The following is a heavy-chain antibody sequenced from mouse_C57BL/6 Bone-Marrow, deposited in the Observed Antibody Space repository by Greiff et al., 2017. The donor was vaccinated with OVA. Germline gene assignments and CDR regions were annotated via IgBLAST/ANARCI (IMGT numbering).Heavy chain of an antibody. Sequence: QVQLQQPGAELVKPGASVKMSCKASGYTFTSYWITWVKQRPGQGLEWIGDIYPGSGSTNYNEKFKSKATLTVDTSSSTAYMQFSSLTSEDSAVYYCAREGGYDGYEAYWSQRTLVTVSA. D-gene: IGHD2-3*01. CDR3: AREGGYDGYEAY. V-gene: IGHV1-55*01. J-gene: IGHJ3*01. CDR2: IYPGSGST. CDR1: GYTFTSYW.